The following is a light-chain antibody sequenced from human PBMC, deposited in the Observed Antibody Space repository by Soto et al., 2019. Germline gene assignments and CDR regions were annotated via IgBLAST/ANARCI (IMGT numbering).Light chain of an antibody. CDR2: YAS. Sequence: EIVLTQSPVTLSLSPGERATLSCRASQIVGGNSLTWYQQKPGQAPRVLFYYASNRATGIPDRFSASGSGTDFTLTISRLEPEDVAVYYCQQYDRSPRTFVQGTKVEIK. CDR1: QIVGGNS. CDR3: QQYDRSPRT. J-gene: IGKJ1*01. V-gene: IGKV3-20*01.